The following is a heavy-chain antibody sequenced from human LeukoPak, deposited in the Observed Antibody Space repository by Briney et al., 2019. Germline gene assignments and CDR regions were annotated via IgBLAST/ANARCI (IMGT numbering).Heavy chain of an antibody. D-gene: IGHD5-12*01. CDR1: GDSVSSNSAA. J-gene: IGHJ6*02. CDR3: ARLGGRLRRPGSSAYDDPTRFSNNGMDV. V-gene: IGHV6-1*01. Sequence: SQTLSLTCVISGDSVSSNSAAWNWVRQSPSRGLEWLGRIYNRFKWHNDYAESVRSRIAISADTSKNQFSLQLNSVAPEDTAVYYCARLGGRLRRPGSSAYDDPTRFSNNGMDVWGPGTTVTVSS. CDR2: IYNRFKWHN.